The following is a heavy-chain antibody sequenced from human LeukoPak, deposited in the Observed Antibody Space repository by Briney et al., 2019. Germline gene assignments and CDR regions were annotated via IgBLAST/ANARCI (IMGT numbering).Heavy chain of an antibody. Sequence: IPSEILSLTCTVSGGSISSYYWSWIRQPAGKGLEWIGRIYTSGSTNYNPSLKSRVTMSVDTSKNQVSLKVSSVTAADTAVYYCARDSRAAYMDVWGKGTTVIVSS. D-gene: IGHD2-15*01. CDR1: GGSISSYY. V-gene: IGHV4-4*07. CDR2: IYTSGST. J-gene: IGHJ6*03. CDR3: ARDSRAAYMDV.